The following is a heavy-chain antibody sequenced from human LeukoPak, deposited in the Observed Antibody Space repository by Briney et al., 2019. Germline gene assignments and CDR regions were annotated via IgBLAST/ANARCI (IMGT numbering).Heavy chain of an antibody. V-gene: IGHV3-23*01. CDR2: ITGSGGST. D-gene: IGHD3-10*01. J-gene: IGHJ4*02. CDR3: AKGKQYFDY. Sequence: GGSLRLSCAASGFTFSGYAMSWVRQAPGKGLEWVSSITGSGGSTYYADSVKGRFTISRDNSKNTLYLQMNSLRAEDTAVYYCAKGKQYFDYWGQGTLVTVSS. CDR1: GFTFSGYA.